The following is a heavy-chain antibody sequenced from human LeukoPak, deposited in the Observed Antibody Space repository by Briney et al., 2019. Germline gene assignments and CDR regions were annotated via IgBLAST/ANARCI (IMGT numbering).Heavy chain of an antibody. J-gene: IGHJ4*02. V-gene: IGHV3-7*02. Sequence: PGGSLRLSCAASGFSFTSYWMSSVRQAPGKGLECVANMNQAGSEEYYVNSVKSRFTISRDNAKNSLYLQMNGLRVEDTAVYYGARTARPEYSATWPFDYWGQGTLVTVSS. CDR2: MNQAGSEE. CDR3: ARTARPEYSATWPFDY. D-gene: IGHD6-6*01. CDR1: GFSFTSYW.